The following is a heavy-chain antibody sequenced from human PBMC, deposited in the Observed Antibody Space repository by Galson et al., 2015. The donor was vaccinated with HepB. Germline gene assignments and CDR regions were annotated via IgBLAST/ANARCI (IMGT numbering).Heavy chain of an antibody. J-gene: IGHJ6*03. CDR1: GYDFTKYW. CDR2: IKPSDSDT. Sequence: QSGAEVKKPGESLKISCRGSGYDFTKYWIGWVRQMPGKGLEWMGIIKPSDSDTRYAPSFQGQVTISVDKSITTAYLQWTSLKASDTALYYCAKDRSLGDYSDMDVWGKGTTVTVSS. D-gene: IGHD4-11*01. V-gene: IGHV5-51*01. CDR3: AKDRSLGDYSDMDV.